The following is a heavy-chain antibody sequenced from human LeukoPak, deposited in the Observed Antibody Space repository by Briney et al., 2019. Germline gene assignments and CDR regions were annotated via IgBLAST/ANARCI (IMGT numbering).Heavy chain of an antibody. J-gene: IGHJ3*02. D-gene: IGHD2/OR15-2a*01. CDR3: AKKGVLSRAFDI. Sequence: GSLRLSCAASGFTFSSYAMSWVRQAPGKGLEWVSAISGSGGSTYYADSVKGRFTISRDNSKNTLYLQMNSLRAEDTAVYYCAKKGVLSRAFDIWGQGTMVTVSS. CDR1: GFTFSSYA. V-gene: IGHV3-23*01. CDR2: ISGSGGST.